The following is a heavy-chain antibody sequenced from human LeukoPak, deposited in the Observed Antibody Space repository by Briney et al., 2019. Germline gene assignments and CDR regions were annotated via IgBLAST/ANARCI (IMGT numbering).Heavy chain of an antibody. D-gene: IGHD3-22*01. J-gene: IGHJ4*02. CDR1: GFTFSSYG. CDR3: ARELGYYSGIDY. CDR2: ISYDGSNK. Sequence: GGSLRLSCAASGFTFSSYGMHWVRQAPGKGLEWVAVISYDGSNKYYADSVKGRFTISRDNSKNTLYLQMNSLRAEDTAVYYCARELGYYSGIDYWGQGTLVTVSS. V-gene: IGHV3-30*03.